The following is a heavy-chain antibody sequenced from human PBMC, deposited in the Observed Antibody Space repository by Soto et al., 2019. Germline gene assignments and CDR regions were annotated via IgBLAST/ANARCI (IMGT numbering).Heavy chain of an antibody. J-gene: IGHJ4*01. CDR1: GGSVSNKTYY. D-gene: IGHD4-17*01. CDR2: VYYSGTT. Sequence: QVQLQESGPGLLKPSETLSLTCSVSGGSVSNKTYYWSWIRQPPGKRLEWIGYVYYSGTTNYNPSLKSRVTISVDLSKNQFSLRLSSVTTADTALYYCARTTAVPNTLRSRYFFDYWGHRTLVTVSS. CDR3: ARTTAVPNTLRSRYFFDY. V-gene: IGHV4-61*01.